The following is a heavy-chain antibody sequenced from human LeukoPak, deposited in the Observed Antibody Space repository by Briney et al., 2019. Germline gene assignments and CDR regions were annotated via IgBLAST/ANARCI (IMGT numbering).Heavy chain of an antibody. CDR2: KFYSGGT. V-gene: IGHV4-39*07. CDR3: ARGNSLLRPRSSGWGGAFDI. CDR1: SGSITSSSYY. D-gene: IGHD6-19*01. J-gene: IGHJ3*02. Sequence: RPSETLSLTCTVSSGSITSSSYYWVWIRQPPGMGLEWIGSKFYSGGTYYNPSLKSRVTLSVDASKNQFSLKLSSVTAADTAVYYCARGNSLLRPRSSGWGGAFDIWGQGTMVTVSS.